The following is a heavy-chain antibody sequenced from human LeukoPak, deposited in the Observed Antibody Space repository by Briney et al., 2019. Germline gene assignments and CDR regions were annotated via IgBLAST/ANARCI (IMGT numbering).Heavy chain of an antibody. Sequence: SQTLSLTCTVSGGSISSGGYYWSWIRQHPGKGLEWIGYIYYSGSTYYNPSLKSRVTISVDTSKNQFSLKLSSVTAADTAVYYCARGVGYSGYDKIRYFDYWGQGTLVTVSS. D-gene: IGHD5-12*01. CDR2: IYYSGST. CDR1: GGSISSGGYY. V-gene: IGHV4-31*03. CDR3: ARGVGYSGYDKIRYFDY. J-gene: IGHJ4*02.